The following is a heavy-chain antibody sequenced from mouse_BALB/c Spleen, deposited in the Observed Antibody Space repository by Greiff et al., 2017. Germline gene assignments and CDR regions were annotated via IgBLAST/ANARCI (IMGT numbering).Heavy chain of an antibody. D-gene: IGHD2-1*01. CDR2: INPYYGST. Sequence: VQLQQTGPELVKPGASVKISCKASGYSFTDYIMLWVKQSHGKSLEWIGNINPYYGSTSYNLKFKGKATLTVDKSSSTAYMQLNSLTSEDSAVYYCARGGINGNYEEAWFAYWGQGTLVTVSA. CDR3: ARGGINGNYEEAWFAY. CDR1: GYSFTDYI. J-gene: IGHJ3*01. V-gene: IGHV1-39*01.